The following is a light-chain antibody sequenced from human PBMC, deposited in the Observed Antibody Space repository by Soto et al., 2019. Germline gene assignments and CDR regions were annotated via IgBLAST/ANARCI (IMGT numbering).Light chain of an antibody. CDR1: SSDVGGYNY. CDR2: DVS. J-gene: IGLJ1*01. Sequence: QSVLTQPASVSGSPGQSITISCTGTSSDVGGYNYVSWYQHHPGKAPKLMIYDVSNRPSGVSNRFPGSKSGNTASLIISGLQAEDEADYYCSSYTRSSTLSTYVFGTGTKVTVL. V-gene: IGLV2-14*03. CDR3: SSYTRSSTLSTYV.